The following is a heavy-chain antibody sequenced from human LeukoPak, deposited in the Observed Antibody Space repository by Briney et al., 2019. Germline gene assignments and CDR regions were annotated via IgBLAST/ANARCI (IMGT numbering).Heavy chain of an antibody. Sequence: ASVKVPCKASGYTFTGNYLHWMRQAPGQGLEWMGWINPNNGGTNYGRKFRGRVTMTRDTSTTTAYMELSRLRSDDTALYYCAREKYYYDSSGPHGFDIWGQGTMVTVSS. CDR2: INPNNGGT. J-gene: IGHJ3*02. CDR1: GYTFTGNY. D-gene: IGHD3-22*01. V-gene: IGHV1-2*02. CDR3: AREKYYYDSSGPHGFDI.